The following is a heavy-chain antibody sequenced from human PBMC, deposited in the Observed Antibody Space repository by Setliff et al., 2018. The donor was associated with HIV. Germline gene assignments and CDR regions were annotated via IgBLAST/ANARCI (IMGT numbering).Heavy chain of an antibody. Sequence: SETLSLTCTVSGDSMSSSSYYWGWIRQPPGKGLEWIGSIFYSGNTYYKPSLKSRVTISVDTSKNQFSLKLSSVTAADTAVYYCARRQYISLTMIGGYFDFWGQGTLVTVSS. J-gene: IGHJ4*02. CDR3: ARRQYISLTMIGGYFDF. D-gene: IGHD3-22*01. CDR2: IFYSGNT. CDR1: GDSMSSSSYY. V-gene: IGHV4-39*01.